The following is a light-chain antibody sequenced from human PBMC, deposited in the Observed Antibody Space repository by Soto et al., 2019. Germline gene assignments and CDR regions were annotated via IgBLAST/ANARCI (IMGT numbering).Light chain of an antibody. V-gene: IGLV2-14*03. CDR3: NSYTTLSTLV. Sequence: QYALTQPASVSGSPGQSITISCTGTSSDVGGYNFVSWYQQHPGKAPKLMIYEVTSRPSGVSNRFSGSKSGNTASLTISGLQAEDEADYYCNSYTTLSTLVFGTGTKLTVL. CDR2: EVT. J-gene: IGLJ1*01. CDR1: SSDVGGYNF.